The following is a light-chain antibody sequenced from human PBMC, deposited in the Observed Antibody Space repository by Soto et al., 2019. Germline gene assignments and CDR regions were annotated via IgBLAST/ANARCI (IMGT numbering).Light chain of an antibody. CDR2: KES. J-gene: IGKJ1*01. CDR1: QSISSW. CDR3: QQYNSYSWT. Sequence: DIQMTQSPSSLSASVGDRVTITCRASQSISSWLAWYQQKPGKAPKLLIYKESSLESGVPSRLSGSGSGTELNLTISRLQPDDFATYYCQQYNSYSWTCGQGTKVDIK. V-gene: IGKV1-5*03.